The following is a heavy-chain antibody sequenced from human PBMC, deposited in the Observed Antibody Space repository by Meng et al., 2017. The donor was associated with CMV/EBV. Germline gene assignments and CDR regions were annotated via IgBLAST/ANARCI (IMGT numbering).Heavy chain of an antibody. CDR2: MNPNSGNT. CDR1: GYTFTSYD. Sequence: ASVKVSCKASGYTFTSYDINWVRQATGQGLEWMGWMNPNSGNTGYAQKFQGRVTITRNTSISTAYMELSSLRSEGTAVYYCARALGAYYFDYWGQGTLVTVSS. CDR3: ARALGAYYFDY. J-gene: IGHJ4*02. V-gene: IGHV1-8*03.